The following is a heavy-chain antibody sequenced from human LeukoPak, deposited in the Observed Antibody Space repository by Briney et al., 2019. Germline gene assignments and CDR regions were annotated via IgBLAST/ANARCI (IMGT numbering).Heavy chain of an antibody. Sequence: GGSLRLSCVASGFIFSNYGIRWVRQAPGKGLEWVAFITHGASNEYYADSVKGRFTISRDNSKNSLYLQMTSLRVEDTAVYYCAKSRASTAAPDAFHIWGQGTMVTVSS. J-gene: IGHJ3*02. CDR3: AKSRASTAAPDAFHI. D-gene: IGHD1-14*01. CDR2: ITHGASNE. V-gene: IGHV3-30*02. CDR1: GFIFSNYG.